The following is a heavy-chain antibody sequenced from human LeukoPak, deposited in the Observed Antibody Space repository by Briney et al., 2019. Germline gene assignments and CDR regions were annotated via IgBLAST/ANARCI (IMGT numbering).Heavy chain of an antibody. V-gene: IGHV3-23*01. Sequence: GGSLRLSCAASRFTFSTYAMSWVRQAPGKGLAWVSGLTASGNTAFYADSVKGRFTISRDNSKNTLYLQMNSLRAEDTAVYYCAKGLYYYDSSGYFDYWGQGTLVTVSS. CDR1: RFTFSTYA. D-gene: IGHD3-22*01. CDR3: AKGLYYYDSSGYFDY. CDR2: LTASGNTA. J-gene: IGHJ4*02.